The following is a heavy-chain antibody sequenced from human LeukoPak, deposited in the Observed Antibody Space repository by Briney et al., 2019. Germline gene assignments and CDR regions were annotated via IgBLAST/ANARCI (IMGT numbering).Heavy chain of an antibody. Sequence: SETLSLTCTVSGGSISSSSYYWGWIRQPPGKGLEWIGSIYYSGSTYYNPSLKSRVTISVDTSKNQFSLKLSSVTAADTAVYYCAREFRQWLVRDWFDPWGQGTLVTVSS. CDR3: AREFRQWLVRDWFDP. CDR2: IYYSGST. D-gene: IGHD6-19*01. V-gene: IGHV4-39*07. CDR1: GGSISSSSYY. J-gene: IGHJ5*02.